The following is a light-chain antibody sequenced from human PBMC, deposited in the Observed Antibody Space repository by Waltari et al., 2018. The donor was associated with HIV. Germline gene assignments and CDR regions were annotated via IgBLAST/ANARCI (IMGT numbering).Light chain of an antibody. V-gene: IGKV1-17*01. CDR2: AGS. CDR3: QQHNSFPIS. CDR1: EAIRSD. J-gene: IGKJ4*01. Sequence: DIQLTQSPSTLSASVGARVTIFCRTSEAIRSDLAWFQQKPGKAPTRLIFAGSTLQSGVPLRFSGSGSGTQFTLTISGLQPEDFDTYFCQQHNSFPISFGAGTKV.